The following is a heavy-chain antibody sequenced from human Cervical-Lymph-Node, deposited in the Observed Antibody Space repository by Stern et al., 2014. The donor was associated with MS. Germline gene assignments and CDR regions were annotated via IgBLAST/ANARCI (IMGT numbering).Heavy chain of an antibody. CDR3: AKVGPTILDPFDI. J-gene: IGHJ3*02. D-gene: IGHD1-26*01. Sequence: EVQLVESGGGVVQPGGSLRLSCAASGFTFSNFAMGWVRQAPRKGLEWVSTITSSASSTHYADSVEGRFTISRDNSKDTLFLQMHSLRTDDTAVYYCAKVGPTILDPFDIWGLGTMVAVSS. CDR2: ITSSASST. CDR1: GFTFSNFA. V-gene: IGHV3-23*04.